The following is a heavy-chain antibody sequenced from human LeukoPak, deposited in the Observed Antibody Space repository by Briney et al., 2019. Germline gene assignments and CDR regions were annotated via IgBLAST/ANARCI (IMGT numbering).Heavy chain of an antibody. J-gene: IGHJ6*02. Sequence: GESLKISCTSSGYSYTSYWIGWVRQMPGKGLEYMGVIYPGDSDTRYSPSFQGQVTISADKSISTAYLQWSSLKASDTAMYYCARHSTRYYYGMDVWGQGTMVTVSS. D-gene: IGHD5/OR15-5a*01. CDR1: GYSYTSYW. CDR3: ARHSTRYYYGMDV. V-gene: IGHV5-51*01. CDR2: IYPGDSDT.